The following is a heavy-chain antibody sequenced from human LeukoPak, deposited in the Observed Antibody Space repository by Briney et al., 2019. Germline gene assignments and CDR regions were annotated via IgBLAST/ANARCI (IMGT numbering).Heavy chain of an antibody. D-gene: IGHD6-13*01. CDR2: IKQDESEK. J-gene: IGHJ4*02. V-gene: IGHV3-7*03. CDR3: ARDKPAAGGGYGSLFDF. Sequence: GGSLRLSCAASGFTFSNYWMSWVRQTPGKGLEWVANIKQDESEKYYVDSVKGRFTISRDNAKNSLFLQMNKLSAEDTDVYYCARDKPAAGGGYGSLFDFWGRGTLVTVSS. CDR1: GFTFSNYW.